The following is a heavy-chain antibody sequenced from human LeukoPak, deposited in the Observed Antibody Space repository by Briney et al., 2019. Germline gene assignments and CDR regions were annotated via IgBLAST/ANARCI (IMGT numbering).Heavy chain of an antibody. Sequence: PSETLSLTCTVSGGSISNYYWNWIRQPPGKGLEWIGYIYYTGSTNYNPSLKSRVTMSVDTSKNQFSLNLRSVTPEDTAVYYCARNLIPEQLVLNFWGQGTMVTVSS. CDR1: GGSISNYY. V-gene: IGHV4-59*01. CDR3: ARNLIPEQLVLNF. D-gene: IGHD6-13*01. J-gene: IGHJ3*01. CDR2: IYYTGST.